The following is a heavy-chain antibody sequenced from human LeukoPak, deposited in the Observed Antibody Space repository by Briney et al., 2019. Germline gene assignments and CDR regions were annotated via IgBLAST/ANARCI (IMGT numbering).Heavy chain of an antibody. CDR1: GFTFSSYA. Sequence: GGSLRLSCVASGFTFSSYAMSWVRQTPGKGLEWVSTLYPAGDTYFADSVRGRFTISRDISKNTVYLQMGSLRAEDTAVYFCARVHFPYGDFDYWGQGALVTVSS. J-gene: IGHJ4*02. D-gene: IGHD4-17*01. CDR3: ARVHFPYGDFDY. V-gene: IGHV3-53*01. CDR2: LYPAGDT.